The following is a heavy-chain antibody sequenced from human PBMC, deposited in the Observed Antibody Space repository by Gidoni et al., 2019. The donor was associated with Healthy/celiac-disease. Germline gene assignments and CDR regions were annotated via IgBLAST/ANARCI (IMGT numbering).Heavy chain of an antibody. D-gene: IGHD2-21*01. V-gene: IGHV3-49*04. J-gene: IGHJ4*02. CDR3: TRGDVVVIATDY. Sequence: EVQLVESGGGLVQPGRSLGLSCTASGFTLGDYAMSWVRQAPGKGLGWVGFIRSKAYGGTTEYAASVKGRFTISRDDSKSIAYLQMNSLKTEDTAVYYCTRGDVVVIATDYWGQGTLVTVSS. CDR2: IRSKAYGGTT. CDR1: GFTLGDYA.